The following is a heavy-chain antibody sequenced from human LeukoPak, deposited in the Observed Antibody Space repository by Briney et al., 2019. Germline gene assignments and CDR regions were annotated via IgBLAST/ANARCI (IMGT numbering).Heavy chain of an antibody. D-gene: IGHD3-10*01. J-gene: IGHJ4*02. V-gene: IGHV3-23*01. CDR3: AKSSWFDSFDY. CDR2: IRGTGGDT. Sequence: GGSLRLSCAASGFPFSTYAMNWVRLAPGKGLEWVSSIRGTGGDTYYADSVKGRFIISRDNSKNTLCLQMNSLRAEDTAVYYCAKSSWFDSFDYWGQGTLVTVSS. CDR1: GFPFSTYA.